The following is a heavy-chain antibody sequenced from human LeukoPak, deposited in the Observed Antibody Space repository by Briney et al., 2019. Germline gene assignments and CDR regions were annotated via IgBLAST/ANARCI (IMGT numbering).Heavy chain of an antibody. CDR3: ARLDVVTRAFDI. Sequence: SGTLSLTCTVSGGSISSYYWSWIRQPPGKGLEWIGYIYYSGSTNYNPSLKSRVTISVDTSKNQFSLKLSSVTAADTAVYYCARLDVVTRAFDIWGQGTMVTVSS. J-gene: IGHJ3*02. D-gene: IGHD4-23*01. CDR1: GGSISSYY. CDR2: IYYSGST. V-gene: IGHV4-59*01.